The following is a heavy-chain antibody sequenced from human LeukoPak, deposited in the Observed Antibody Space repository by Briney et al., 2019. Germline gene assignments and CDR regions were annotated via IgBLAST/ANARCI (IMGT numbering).Heavy chain of an antibody. CDR2: ITPNSGGT. CDR1: GYTFTDYY. V-gene: IGHV1-2*02. J-gene: IGHJ4*02. CDR3: ARGGAPYGNPFDY. D-gene: IGHD4-11*01. Sequence: GASVKVSCKASGYTFTDYYMHWVRQAPGQGLEWLGWITPNSGGTNYAQKFQGRVTMTRDTSISTAYMELSRLRSDDTAVYYCARGGAPYGNPFDYWGQGTLVTVSS.